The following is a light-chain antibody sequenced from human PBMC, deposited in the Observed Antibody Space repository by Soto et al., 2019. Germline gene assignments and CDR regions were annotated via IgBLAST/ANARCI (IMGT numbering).Light chain of an antibody. V-gene: IGKV3-11*01. CDR1: QSVSGN. Sequence: EIVMTQSPATLSVSPGQRATLSCRASQSVSGNLAWYQHKPGQAPRLLIYGASTRATGIPARFSGSGSGTDFTLTISSLEPEDFAVYYCQQRSNWPLFTFGPGTKVDIK. CDR3: QQRSNWPLFT. J-gene: IGKJ3*01. CDR2: GAS.